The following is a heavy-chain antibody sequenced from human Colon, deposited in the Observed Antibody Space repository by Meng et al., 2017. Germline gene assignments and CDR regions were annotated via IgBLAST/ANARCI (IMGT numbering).Heavy chain of an antibody. D-gene: IGHD3-10*01. CDR1: GGFLNSDDYY. CDR3: AREWRHYYGAGSFDY. Sequence: QVQLQESGPELVKPSQTASLTCTVSGGFLNSDDYYWSWIRQSPGGGLEWIGLLSYSGNTVYNPSLRSRVAISADTSKSQFSLYLRSVTAADTAVYYCAREWRHYYGAGSFDYWGQGALVTVSS. V-gene: IGHV4-30-4*01. CDR2: LSYSGNT. J-gene: IGHJ4*02.